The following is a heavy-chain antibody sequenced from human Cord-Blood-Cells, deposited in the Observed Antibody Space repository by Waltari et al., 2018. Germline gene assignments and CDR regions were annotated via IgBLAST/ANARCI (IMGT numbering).Heavy chain of an antibody. CDR2: IKQDGSEK. J-gene: IGHJ3*02. CDR3: ATPYDAFDI. Sequence: EVQLVESGGGLVQPGGSLRLSCAASGFTFSSYWMSWVRQAPGRGLEWVANIKQDGSEKYYVDSMKGRFTISRDNAKNSLYLQMNSLRAEDTAVYYCATPYDAFDIWGQGTMVTVSS. V-gene: IGHV3-7*01. CDR1: GFTFSSYW.